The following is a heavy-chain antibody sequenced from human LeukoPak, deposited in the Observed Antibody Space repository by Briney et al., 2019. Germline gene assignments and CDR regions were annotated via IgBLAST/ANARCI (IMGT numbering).Heavy chain of an antibody. CDR3: ARELDGSGSFDY. D-gene: IGHD3-10*01. CDR1: GFTFSRYT. CDR2: ISSNGGRT. V-gene: IGHV3-64*01. J-gene: IGHJ4*02. Sequence: GGSLRLSCAASGFTFSRYTMHWVRQAPGKRLEYFSAISSNGGRTYYANSVKGRFTFSRDNSKNTLYLQMGSLRFEDMAVYYCARELDGSGSFDYWGQGTLVTVSS.